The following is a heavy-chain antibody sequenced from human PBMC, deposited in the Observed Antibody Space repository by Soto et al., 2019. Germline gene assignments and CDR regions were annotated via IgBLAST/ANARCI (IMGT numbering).Heavy chain of an antibody. D-gene: IGHD4-4*01. CDR3: ARGARYSHYAYFDY. CDR2: ISSDSSEE. Sequence: QVQLVESGGGVVQPARSLRLSCAASGFTFSSYIMHWVRQAPGMGLEWVAVISSDSSEEYYGVSVKGRFTISRDNSKNTLFLQMNSLRADDTAVYYCARGARYSHYAYFDYWGQGNVVTVSS. J-gene: IGHJ4*02. V-gene: IGHV3-30*03. CDR1: GFTFSSYI.